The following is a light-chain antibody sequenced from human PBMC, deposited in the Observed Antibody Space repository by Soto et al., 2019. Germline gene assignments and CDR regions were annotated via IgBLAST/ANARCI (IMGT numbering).Light chain of an antibody. CDR2: TAS. J-gene: IGKJ1*01. V-gene: IGKV1-5*03. CDR1: QSISSW. CDR3: QQYNSQST. Sequence: DIQMTQPPSTLSASVGDSVTITCRASQSISSWLAWCRQKPGKAPKLLIYTASNLESGVPSRFRGSGSGTEFTLTITSLQPDDFATYYCQQYNSQSTFGQGSKV.